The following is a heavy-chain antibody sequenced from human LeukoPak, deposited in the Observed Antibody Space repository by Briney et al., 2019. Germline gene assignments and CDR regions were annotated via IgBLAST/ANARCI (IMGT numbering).Heavy chain of an antibody. CDR1: GGSISTYY. CDR2: IYHSGST. D-gene: IGHD6-6*01. J-gene: IGHJ1*01. V-gene: IGHV4-59*01. CDR3: ARGGAARLHFQN. Sequence: SETLSLTCTVSGGSISTYYWNWIRQPPGPGLEWIGYIYHSGSTNYNPSLQGRVTISVDTSKNQFSLNLNSVTAADTAVYYCARGGAARLHFQNWGQGTLVTVSS.